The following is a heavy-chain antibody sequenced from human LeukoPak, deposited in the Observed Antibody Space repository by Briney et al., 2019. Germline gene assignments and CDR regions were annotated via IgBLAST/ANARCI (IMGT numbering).Heavy chain of an antibody. CDR2: IRYDGSNK. D-gene: IGHD2-2*01. Sequence: PGGSLRLSCAASGFTFSSYGMHWVRQAPGKGLEWVPFIRYDGSNKYYADSVKGRFTISRDNTKNTLYLQMNSLRAEDTAVYYCAKDQFVVVPATDAFDIWGQGTMVTVSS. V-gene: IGHV3-30*02. J-gene: IGHJ3*02. CDR3: AKDQFVVVPATDAFDI. CDR1: GFTFSSYG.